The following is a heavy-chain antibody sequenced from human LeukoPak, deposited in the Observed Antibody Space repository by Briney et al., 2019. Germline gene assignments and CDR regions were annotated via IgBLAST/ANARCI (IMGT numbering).Heavy chain of an antibody. CDR3: ARDGGEYCSSTSCDPGY. CDR2: MNPNSGNT. CDR1: GYTFTSYD. Sequence: GASVKVSCKASGYTFTSYDINWVRQATGQGLEWMGWMNPNSGNTGYAQKFQGRVTITADKSTSTAYMELSSLRSEDTAVYYCARDGGEYCSSTSCDPGYWGQGTLVTVSS. J-gene: IGHJ4*02. V-gene: IGHV1-8*01. D-gene: IGHD2-2*01.